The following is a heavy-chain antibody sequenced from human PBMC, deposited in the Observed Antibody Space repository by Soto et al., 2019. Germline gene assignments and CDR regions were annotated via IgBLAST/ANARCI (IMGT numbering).Heavy chain of an antibody. V-gene: IGHV3-23*01. CDR3: AKGPDYSSQIVGRAFDY. J-gene: IGHJ4*02. CDR1: GFTFRNYA. Sequence: EVQLLESGGGLVQPGGSLRLSCAASGFTFRNYAMSWVRQAPGKGLEWVSAISDNGGGTYYADSLNGRFTISRDNSKNTLYLQMTGLRAEDTAVYDCAKGPDYSSQIVGRAFDYWGQGTLVTVSS. D-gene: IGHD4-4*01. CDR2: ISDNGGGT.